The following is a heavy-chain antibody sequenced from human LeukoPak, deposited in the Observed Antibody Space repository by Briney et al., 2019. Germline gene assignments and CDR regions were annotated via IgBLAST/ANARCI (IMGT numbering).Heavy chain of an antibody. CDR1: GFIFSTYS. D-gene: IGHD6-13*01. Sequence: GRSLRLSCAASGFIFSTYSMHWVRQAPGKGLEWVAIISYDGTNKYYADSVKGRFTISRDSAKNTLYLQMNSLTAEDTAVYYCARDLSIAAAADAFDIWGQGTMVTVSS. V-gene: IGHV3-30-3*01. CDR3: ARDLSIAAAADAFDI. CDR2: ISYDGTNK. J-gene: IGHJ3*02.